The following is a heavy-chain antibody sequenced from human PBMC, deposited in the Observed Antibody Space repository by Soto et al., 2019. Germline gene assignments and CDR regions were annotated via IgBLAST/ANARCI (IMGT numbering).Heavy chain of an antibody. V-gene: IGHV1-69*13. CDR1: GGTFSSYA. J-gene: IGHJ4*02. Sequence: SVRVSCKASGGTFSSYAISWVRQAPGQGLEWMGGIIPIFGTANYAQKFQGRVTITADESTSTAYMELSSLRSEDTAVYYCARPAPRDSSGYYLLPFDYWGQGTLVTVSS. CDR3: ARPAPRDSSGYYLLPFDY. CDR2: IIPIFGTA. D-gene: IGHD3-22*01.